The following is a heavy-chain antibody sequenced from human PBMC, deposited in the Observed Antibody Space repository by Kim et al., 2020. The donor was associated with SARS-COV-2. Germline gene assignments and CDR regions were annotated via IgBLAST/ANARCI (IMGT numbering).Heavy chain of an antibody. CDR1: GGTFSSYA. CDR2: IIPIFGTA. D-gene: IGHD1-7*01. Sequence: SVKVSCKASGGTFSSYAISWVRQAPGQGLEWMGGIIPIFGTANYAQKFLGRVTITADESTSTAYMELSSLRSEDTAVYYCARRTGTTRQGVYYYYMDVWGKGTTVTVSS. CDR3: ARRTGTTRQGVYYYYMDV. J-gene: IGHJ6*03. V-gene: IGHV1-69*13.